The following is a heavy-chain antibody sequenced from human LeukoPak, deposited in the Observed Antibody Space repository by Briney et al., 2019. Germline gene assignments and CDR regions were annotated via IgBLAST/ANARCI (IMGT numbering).Heavy chain of an antibody. Sequence: SETLSLTCAVYGGSFSGYYWSWIRQPPGKGLEWIGEINHSGSTNYNPSLKSRVTISVDTSKNQFSLKLSSVTAADTAVYYCARGGYYYDSSGYYPPNDYYFDYWGQGTLVTVSS. D-gene: IGHD3-22*01. V-gene: IGHV4-34*01. CDR3: ARGGYYYDSSGYYPPNDYYFDY. CDR2: INHSGST. CDR1: GGSFSGYY. J-gene: IGHJ4*02.